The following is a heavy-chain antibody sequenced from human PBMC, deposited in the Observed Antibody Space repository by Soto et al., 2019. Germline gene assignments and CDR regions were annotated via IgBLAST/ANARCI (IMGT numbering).Heavy chain of an antibody. CDR2: ITPFNGNT. V-gene: IGHV1-45*02. CDR3: ASGMWIQLGFDI. Sequence: GASVKVSCKASGYTFTYPYLHWVRQAPGQALEWMGWITPFNGNTNYAQKFQDRVTITRDRSMSTAYMELSSLRSEDTAMYYCASGMWIQLGFDIWGQGTMVTVSS. D-gene: IGHD5-18*01. J-gene: IGHJ3*02. CDR1: GYTFTYPY.